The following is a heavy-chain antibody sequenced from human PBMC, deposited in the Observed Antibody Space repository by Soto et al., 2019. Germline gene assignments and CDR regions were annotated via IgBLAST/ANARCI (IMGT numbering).Heavy chain of an antibody. V-gene: IGHV3-23*01. CDR3: ARVRGVGYYYGMDV. D-gene: IGHD3-10*01. CDR1: GFTFSSYA. J-gene: IGHJ6*02. Sequence: GGSLRLSCAASGFTFSSYAMSWVRQAPGKGLEWVSALSGSGADTYHADSVKGRFTISRDNSKNTLYLQMNSLRAEDTAVYFCARVRGVGYYYGMDVWGQGTTVTVSS. CDR2: LSGSGADT.